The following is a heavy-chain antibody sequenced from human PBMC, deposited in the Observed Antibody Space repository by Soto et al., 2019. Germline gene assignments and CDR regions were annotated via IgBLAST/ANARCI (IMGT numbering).Heavy chain of an antibody. CDR3: ARVAIGSYYFEY. CDR1: GFTFSIYW. D-gene: IGHD3-10*01. CDR2: INPDGSTT. Sequence: EVQLVESGGGLVQPGGSLRLSCAASGFTFSIYWMHWVRQAPGKGLVWVSRINPDGSTTSYADSVKGRFTISRDSAKATLYLQMNSLRAEDTAVYYCARVAIGSYYFEYWGQGTLVTVSS. V-gene: IGHV3-74*01. J-gene: IGHJ4*02.